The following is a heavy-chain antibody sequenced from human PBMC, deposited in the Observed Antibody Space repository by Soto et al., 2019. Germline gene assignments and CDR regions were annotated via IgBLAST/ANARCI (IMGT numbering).Heavy chain of an antibody. CDR1: GFTFSSYA. D-gene: IGHD2-15*01. V-gene: IGHV3-23*01. CDR2: ISGSGGST. CDR3: ARGGYCSGGSCRYYYYYGMDV. J-gene: IGHJ6*02. Sequence: GGSLRLSCAASGFTFSSYAMSWVRQAPGKGLEWVSAISGSGGSTYYADSVKGRFTISRDNSKNTLYLQMNSLRAEDTAVYYCARGGYCSGGSCRYYYYYGMDVWGQGTTVTVSS.